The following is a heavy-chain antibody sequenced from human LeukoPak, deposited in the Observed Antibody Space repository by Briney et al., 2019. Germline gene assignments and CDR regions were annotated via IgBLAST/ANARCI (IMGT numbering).Heavy chain of an antibody. CDR1: GFTFSSYA. CDR3: AKAHFVDEMGAAATPADY. CDR2: ISGSGGST. D-gene: IGHD6-25*01. J-gene: IGHJ4*02. Sequence: GGSLRLSCAASGFTFSSYAMSWVRQAPGKGLEWVSAISGSGGSTYYADSVKGRFTISRDNSKNTLYLQMNSLRAEDTAVYYCAKAHFVDEMGAAATPADYWGQGTLVTVSS. V-gene: IGHV3-23*01.